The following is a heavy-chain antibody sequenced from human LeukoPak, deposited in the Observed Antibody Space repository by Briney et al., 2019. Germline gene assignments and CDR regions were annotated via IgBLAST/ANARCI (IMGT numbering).Heavy chain of an antibody. CDR2: IWYDGSNK. J-gene: IGHJ6*02. Sequence: GRSLRLSCAASGFTFSSYGMHWVRQAPGKGLEWVAVIWYDGSNKYYADSVKGRFTISRDNSKNTLYLQMNSLRAEDTAVYYCARVGVPAAMPYYYGMGVWGQGTTVTVSS. CDR1: GFTFSSYG. CDR3: ARVGVPAAMPYYYGMGV. V-gene: IGHV3-33*01. D-gene: IGHD2-2*01.